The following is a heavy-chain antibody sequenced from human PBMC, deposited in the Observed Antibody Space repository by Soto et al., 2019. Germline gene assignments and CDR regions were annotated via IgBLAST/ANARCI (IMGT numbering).Heavy chain of an antibody. CDR3: ARGLRGYTGYDGGGAFDI. CDR1: GDTFTNFA. Sequence: QVPLVQSGTEVKKSGSSVKVSCKASGDTFTNFAISWMRQAPGQGLEWMGGIIPMFGTPNYAQKFQGSVTITADRSTSTAYLELRSLRSEDTAVYYCARGLRGYTGYDGGGAFDIWGQGTMVTVSS. V-gene: IGHV1-69*06. J-gene: IGHJ3*02. CDR2: IIPMFGTP. D-gene: IGHD5-12*01.